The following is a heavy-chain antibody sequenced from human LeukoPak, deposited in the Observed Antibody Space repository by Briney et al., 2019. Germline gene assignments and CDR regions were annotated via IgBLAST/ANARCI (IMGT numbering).Heavy chain of an antibody. Sequence: ASVKVSCKASGYTFTSYGISWVRQAPGQGLEWMGWISAYNGNTNYAQKLQGRVTMTTDTSTSTAYMELRSLRSDDTAVYYCARECSSTSNYYYMDVWGKGTTVTVSS. CDR1: GYTFTSYG. CDR3: ARECSSTSNYYYMDV. V-gene: IGHV1-18*01. CDR2: ISAYNGNT. J-gene: IGHJ6*03. D-gene: IGHD6-6*01.